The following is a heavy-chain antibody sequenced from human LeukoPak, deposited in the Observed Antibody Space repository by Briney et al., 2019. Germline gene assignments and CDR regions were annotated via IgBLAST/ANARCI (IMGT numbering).Heavy chain of an antibody. V-gene: IGHV1-69*01. CDR1: GGTFSSYA. CDR2: IIPIFGTA. Sequence: SVKVSCKASGGTFSSYAISWVRQAPGQGLEWMGGIIPIFGTANYAQKFQGRVTITADGSTSTAYMELSSLRSEDTAVYYCAREDCTNGVCFYGMDVWGQGTTVTVSS. D-gene: IGHD2-8*01. CDR3: AREDCTNGVCFYGMDV. J-gene: IGHJ6*02.